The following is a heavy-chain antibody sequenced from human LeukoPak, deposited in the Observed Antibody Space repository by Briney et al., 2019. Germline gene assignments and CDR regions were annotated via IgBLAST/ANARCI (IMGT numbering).Heavy chain of an antibody. Sequence: GGSLRLSCAASGLTVSSNYMTWVRQAPGKGLQWVSIIRSDSGTDYADSVKGRFTISRDSSNNTVFLQMNSLRVEDTAVYYCARDLPPGGYSYGTFDYWGQGTLVTVSS. CDR1: GLTVSSNY. V-gene: IGHV3-66*01. CDR2: IRSDSGT. J-gene: IGHJ4*02. D-gene: IGHD5-18*01. CDR3: ARDLPPGGYSYGTFDY.